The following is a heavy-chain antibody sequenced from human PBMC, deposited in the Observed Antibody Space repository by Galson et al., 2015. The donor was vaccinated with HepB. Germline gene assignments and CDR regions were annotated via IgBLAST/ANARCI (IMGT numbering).Heavy chain of an antibody. CDR2: ISGGRDGPT. CDR3: AKAVLYSNLPSHFDS. J-gene: IGHJ4*02. D-gene: IGHD4-11*01. V-gene: IGHV3-23*01. CDR1: GFTFRTYA. Sequence: LRLSCAASGFTFRTYAMSWVRQAPGKGLEWVSGISGGRDGPTYRAESVKGRFIISRDNSNNTLYLQMNSLRAEDTAIYYCAKAVLYSNLPSHFDSWGQGTLVTVSS.